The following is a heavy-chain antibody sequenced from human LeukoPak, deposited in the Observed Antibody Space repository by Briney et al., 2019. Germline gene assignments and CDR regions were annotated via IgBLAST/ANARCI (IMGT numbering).Heavy chain of an antibody. CDR3: AKLRITMVRGVGQYYFGY. V-gene: IGHV3-23*01. CDR1: GFTFSSYA. J-gene: IGHJ4*02. D-gene: IGHD3-10*01. Sequence: GGSLRLSCAASGFTFSSYAMSWVRQAPGKGLEWVSAISGSGGSTYYADSVKGRFTISRDNSKNTLYLQMNSLRAEDTAVYYCAKLRITMVRGVGQYYFGYWGQGTLVTVSS. CDR2: ISGSGGST.